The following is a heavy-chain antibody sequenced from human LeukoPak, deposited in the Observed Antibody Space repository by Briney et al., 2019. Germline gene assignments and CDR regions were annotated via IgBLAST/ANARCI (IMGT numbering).Heavy chain of an antibody. Sequence: SETLSLTCTVSGDTISSSGYYWGWIRQPPGKGLEWIASIYYSGRTYYNPSLKSRITISVDSSKNQFSLRLSSVTAADTAVYYCARRKYYTIENWGQGTLVTVSS. J-gene: IGHJ4*02. V-gene: IGHV4-39*01. CDR1: GDTISSSGYY. D-gene: IGHD3-10*01. CDR3: ARRKYYTIEN. CDR2: IYYSGRT.